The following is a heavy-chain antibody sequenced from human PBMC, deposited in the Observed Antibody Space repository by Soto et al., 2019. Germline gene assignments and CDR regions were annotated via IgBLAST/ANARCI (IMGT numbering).Heavy chain of an antibody. CDR2: FYYSGSP. Sequence: QVQLQESGPGLVKPSETLSLTCTVSGDSIRSSSHYWAWNRQPPGKGLEWIGGFYYSGSPYYNPSLKSRVPMSVDTSKNQFSLNLTSVTAADTAVYYCYINGFWGQGTLVTVSS. CDR3: YINGF. CDR1: GDSIRSSSHY. V-gene: IGHV4-39*01. D-gene: IGHD2-8*01. J-gene: IGHJ1*01.